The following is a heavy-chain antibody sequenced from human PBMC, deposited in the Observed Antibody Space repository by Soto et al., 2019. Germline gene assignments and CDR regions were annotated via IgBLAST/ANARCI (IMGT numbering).Heavy chain of an antibody. J-gene: IGHJ5*02. D-gene: IGHD1-1*01. CDR3: VRDGTKTLRDWFDP. CDR1: GGSSGGFC. CDR2: IYATGTT. Sequence: PMSLTYTVAGGSSGGFCWRWILKNAGKGLEWIGRIYATGTTDYNPSLKSRVMMSVDTSKKQFSLKLRSVTAADTAVYYCVRDGTKTLRDWFDPWGQGISVTGSS. V-gene: IGHV4-4*07.